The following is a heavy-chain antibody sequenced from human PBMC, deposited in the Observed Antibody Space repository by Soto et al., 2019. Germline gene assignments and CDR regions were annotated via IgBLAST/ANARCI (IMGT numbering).Heavy chain of an antibody. CDR1: PFTFRSYS. CDR3: ARYCNGGACYSASLDY. J-gene: IGHJ4*02. CDR2: SSYDGSKE. Sequence: PGGSLRLSCAASPFTFRSYSMHWVRQAPGKGLEWVTSSSYDGSKESYADSVKGRFAVSRDNSKNTLYLQMNSLRPEDTAVYYCARYCNGGACYSASLDYWGQGTQVTVCS. D-gene: IGHD2-15*01. V-gene: IGHV3-30*09.